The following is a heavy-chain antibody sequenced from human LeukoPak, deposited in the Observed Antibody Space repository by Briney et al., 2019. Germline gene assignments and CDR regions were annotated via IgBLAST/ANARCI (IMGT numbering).Heavy chain of an antibody. CDR1: GYTFTSYG. D-gene: IGHD6-6*01. V-gene: IGHV1-18*01. J-gene: IGHJ4*02. CDR2: ISAYNGNT. CDR3: ARTAGRTFDY. Sequence: ASVKVSCKASGYTFTSYGISWVRQAPGQGLEWMGWISAYNGNTNYAQKFQGRVTMTRDTSTSTVYMELSSLRSEDTAVYYCARTAGRTFDYWGQGTLVTVSS.